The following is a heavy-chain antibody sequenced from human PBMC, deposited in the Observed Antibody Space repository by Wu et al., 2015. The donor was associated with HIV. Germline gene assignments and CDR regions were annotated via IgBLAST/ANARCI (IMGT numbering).Heavy chain of an antibody. CDR2: INPNSGGT. J-gene: IGHJ3*02. V-gene: IGHV1-2*02. D-gene: IGHD6-13*01. CDR3: ARGMYSSSWYLEEDDAFDI. CDR1: GYTFTGYY. Sequence: QVQLVQSGAEVKKPGASVKVSCKASGYTFTGYYMHWVRQAPGQGLEWMGWINPNSGGTNYAQKFQGRVIMTRDTSISTAYMELSRLRSDDTAVYYCARGMYSSSWYLEEDDAFDIWGQGTMVTVSS.